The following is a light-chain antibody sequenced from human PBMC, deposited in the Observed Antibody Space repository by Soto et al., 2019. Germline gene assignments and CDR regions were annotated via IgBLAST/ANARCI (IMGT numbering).Light chain of an antibody. CDR1: QSISSW. CDR3: QQGSYFAT. CDR2: KAS. J-gene: IGKJ1*01. V-gene: IGKV1-5*03. Sequence: DIQMTQSPSTLSASVGDRVTITCRASQSISSWLTWYQQKAGQAPKLLIYKASTVESGVPSRFSGSGSGTEFPLTISSLQPDDSANYYFQQGSYFATFGQGTRVEVK.